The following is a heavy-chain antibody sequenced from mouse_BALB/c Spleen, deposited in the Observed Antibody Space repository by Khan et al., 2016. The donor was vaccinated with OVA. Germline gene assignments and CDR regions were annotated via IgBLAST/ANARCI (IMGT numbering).Heavy chain of an antibody. V-gene: IGHV1-5*01. D-gene: IGHD1-3*01. J-gene: IGHJ3*01. CDR3: ARGGYSSFAY. CDR2: IYSDSSDT. Sequence: EVQLLESGTVLARPWASVKISCKASGYSFTSYVIHWVQQRPGKGLEWIGDIYSDSSDTTYNQKFKNKSKLTAGTSSNAAFMELSSLKNEDSAVYYCARGGYSSFAYWGQGTLVTVSA. CDR1: GYSFTSYV.